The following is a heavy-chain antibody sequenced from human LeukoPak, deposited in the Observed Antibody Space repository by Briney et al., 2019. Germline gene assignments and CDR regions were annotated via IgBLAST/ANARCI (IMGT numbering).Heavy chain of an antibody. CDR1: GFTFGDYA. Sequence: GGSLRLSCAASGFTFGDYAMNWVRQAPGKGLEWVSGITGGGGGTHYADSVKGRFTISRDTSKDTLYLQMNSLRVEDTAVYYCAKDRCGSSCFAYFDCWGQGTLVTVSS. CDR2: ITGGGGGT. CDR3: AKDRCGSSCFAYFDC. D-gene: IGHD2-15*01. V-gene: IGHV3-23*01. J-gene: IGHJ4*02.